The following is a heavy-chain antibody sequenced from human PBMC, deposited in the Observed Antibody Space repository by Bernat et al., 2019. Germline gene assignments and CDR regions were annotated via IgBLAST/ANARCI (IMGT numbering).Heavy chain of an antibody. CDR3: ARERFVIAAAGKPDDY. Sequence: QVQLQESGPGLVKPSETLSLTCAVSGYSISSGYYWGWIRQPPGKGLEWIGSIYHRGSTYYNPSLKSRVTISVDTSKNQFSLKPSSVPAADPAVYYCARERFVIAAAGKPDDYWGQGTLVTVSS. D-gene: IGHD6-13*01. V-gene: IGHV4-38-2*02. J-gene: IGHJ4*02. CDR1: GYSISSGYY. CDR2: IYHRGST.